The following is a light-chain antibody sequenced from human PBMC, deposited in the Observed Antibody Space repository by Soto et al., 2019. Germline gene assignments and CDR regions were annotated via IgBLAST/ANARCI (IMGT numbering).Light chain of an antibody. CDR1: QSVNAY. J-gene: IGKJ4*01. CDR2: DAS. CDR3: QQRRNWPLT. V-gene: IGKV3-11*01. Sequence: EIVLTQSPATLSLTPGERATLSCRASQSVNAYLAWHQQKPGQAPRLLIFDASTRAPGVPPRFSGSGSGTDFTLTISRVEPDDFAVYYCQQRRNWPLTFGRGTTVDMK.